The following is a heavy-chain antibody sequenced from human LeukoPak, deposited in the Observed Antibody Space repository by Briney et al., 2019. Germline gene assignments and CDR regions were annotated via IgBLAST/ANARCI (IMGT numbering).Heavy chain of an antibody. CDR1: GYTFTSYD. V-gene: IGHV1-8*01. CDR3: ARSWGVVPAATVDY. J-gene: IGHJ4*02. D-gene: IGHD2-2*01. CDR2: MSPNSGNT. Sequence: ASVQVSCKASGYTFTSYDINWVRQATGQGLEWMGWMSPNSGNTGYAQKFQGRVTMTRNTSISTAYMELSSLRSEDTAVYYCARSWGVVPAATVDYWGQGTLVTVSS.